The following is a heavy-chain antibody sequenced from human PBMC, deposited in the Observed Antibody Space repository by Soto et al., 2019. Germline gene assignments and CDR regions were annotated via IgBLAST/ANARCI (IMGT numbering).Heavy chain of an antibody. CDR1: GYSFAGDW. V-gene: IGHV5-10-1*01. CDR3: ARQIYDSDTGPNFQYYFDS. CDR2: IDPSDSQT. D-gene: IGHD3-22*01. J-gene: IGHJ4*02. Sequence: GESLKISCSGSGYSFAGDWITWVRQKPGKGLEWMGRIDPSDSQTYYSPSFRGHVTISVTKSITTVFLQWSSLRASDTAMYYCARQIYDSDTGPNFQYYFDSWGQGTPVTVSS.